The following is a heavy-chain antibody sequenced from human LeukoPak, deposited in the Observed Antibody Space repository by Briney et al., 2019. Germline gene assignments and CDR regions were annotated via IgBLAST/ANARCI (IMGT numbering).Heavy chain of an antibody. CDR3: ARALSGTYLDF. CDR2: IRSSGADI. D-gene: IGHD3-10*01. CDR1: GFTFSSYA. Sequence: PGGSLRLSCAASGFTFSSYAMSWIRQAPGRGLEWVSYIRSSGADIFYADSVKGRFSISRDIAKNSLYLQMDSLRAEDTAVYYCARALSGTYLDFWGQGTLVTVSS. V-gene: IGHV3-11*01. J-gene: IGHJ4*02.